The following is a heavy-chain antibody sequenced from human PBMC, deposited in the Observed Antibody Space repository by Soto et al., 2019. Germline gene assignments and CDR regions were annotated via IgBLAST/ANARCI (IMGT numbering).Heavy chain of an antibody. J-gene: IGHJ4*02. V-gene: IGHV1-8*01. D-gene: IGHD2-8*01. CDR3: ATSPRNGVFAY. CDR1: GYTFTTYD. Sequence: QVQLVQSGAEVKKPGASVKVSCKPSGYTFTTYDINWVRQATGQEFEWMGWMNPNSGNTGYAPNFQGRVTRTRNTAIRTAYMELFRLRSEDTAVYSWATSPRNGVFAYWGQGTLVTVSS. CDR2: MNPNSGNT.